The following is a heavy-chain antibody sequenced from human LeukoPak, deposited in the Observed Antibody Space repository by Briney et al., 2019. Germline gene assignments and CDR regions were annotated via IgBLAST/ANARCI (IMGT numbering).Heavy chain of an antibody. CDR3: ARDFCSSTSCPQTARDY. CDR1: GFTFSDYY. V-gene: IGHV3-11*01. CDR2: ISSSGSTI. D-gene: IGHD2-2*01. J-gene: IGHJ4*02. Sequence: KPGGSLRLSCAASGFTFSDYYMSWICQAPGKGLEWVSYISSSGSTIYYADSVKGRFTISRDNAKNSLYLQMNSLRAEDTAVYYCARDFCSSTSCPQTARDYWGQGTLVTVSS.